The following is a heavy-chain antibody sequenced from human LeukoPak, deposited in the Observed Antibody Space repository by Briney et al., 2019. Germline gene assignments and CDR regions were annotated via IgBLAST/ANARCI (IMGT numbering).Heavy chain of an antibody. Sequence: GGSLRLSCAASAFTFSDYSMNWVRQARGKGLEWISYISGRSSTIYYADCVRGRFTISRDNAKNSMYLQMNSLRAEDTAVYYCARDRLTSGSYFFDYWGQGTLVTVSS. CDR2: ISGRSSTI. CDR3: ARDRLTSGSYFFDY. D-gene: IGHD1-26*01. CDR1: AFTFSDYS. V-gene: IGHV3-48*01. J-gene: IGHJ4*02.